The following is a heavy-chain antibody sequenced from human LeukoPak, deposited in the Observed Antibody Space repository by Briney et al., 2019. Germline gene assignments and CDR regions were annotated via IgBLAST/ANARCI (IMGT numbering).Heavy chain of an antibody. CDR2: ISGSGGST. V-gene: IGHV3-23*01. CDR3: AREGVAGNWFDP. CDR1: GFTFSSYA. J-gene: IGHJ5*02. Sequence: GGSLRLSCAASGFTFSSYAMGWVRQAPGRGLEWVSTISGSGGSTYYADSVKGRFTISRDNSKNSLYLQMNSLRAEDTGVYYCAREGVAGNWFDPWGQGTLVTVSS.